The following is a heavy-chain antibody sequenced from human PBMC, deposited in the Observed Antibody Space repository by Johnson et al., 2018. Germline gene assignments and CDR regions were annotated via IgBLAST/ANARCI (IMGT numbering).Heavy chain of an antibody. CDR2: ISSSGSTI. CDR1: GFTFSDYY. J-gene: IGHJ3*02. CDR3: ARDLGGSYFAFDI. V-gene: IGHV3-11*04. D-gene: IGHD1-26*01. Sequence: VQLVESGGGLVKPXGSLRLSXAASGFTFSDYYMIWIRPAPGKGLAWVSYISSSGSTIYYADSVKGRFTIPRDNAKHSLYLQMNSLRAEDTAVYYCARDLGGSYFAFDIWGQGTMVTVSS.